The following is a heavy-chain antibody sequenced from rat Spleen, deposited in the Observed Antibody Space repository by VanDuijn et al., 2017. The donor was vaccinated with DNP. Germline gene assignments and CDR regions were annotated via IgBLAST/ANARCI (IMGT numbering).Heavy chain of an antibody. V-gene: IGHV5-25*01. CDR1: GFNFNDYW. CDR2: INTGGGNT. J-gene: IGHJ2*01. CDR3: ARDRATEGMGDY. D-gene: IGHD1-11*01. Sequence: EVKLVESGGGLVQPGRSLKLSCAASGFNFNDYWMGWVRQAPTKGLEWVASINTGGGNTYYRDSVKGRFTISRDNAKSTLYLQMDSLRSEDPATYYGARDRATEGMGDYWVQGVMVTVTS.